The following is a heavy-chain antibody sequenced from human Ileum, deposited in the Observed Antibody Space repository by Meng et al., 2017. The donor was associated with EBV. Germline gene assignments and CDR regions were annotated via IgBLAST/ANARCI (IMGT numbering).Heavy chain of an antibody. Sequence: GPGLRTTLDPLPLPCTVAGGSISSGSYDWGCIRQPPGKGLEWIGSIYYSGSTYYNPSLKSRVTISVDTSKNQFSLKLSSVTAADTAVYYCARSIVVVPAAIYYWGQGTLVTVSS. V-gene: IGHV4-39*01. D-gene: IGHD2-2*01. CDR3: ARSIVVVPAAIYY. CDR2: IYYSGST. J-gene: IGHJ4*02. CDR1: GGSISSGSYD.